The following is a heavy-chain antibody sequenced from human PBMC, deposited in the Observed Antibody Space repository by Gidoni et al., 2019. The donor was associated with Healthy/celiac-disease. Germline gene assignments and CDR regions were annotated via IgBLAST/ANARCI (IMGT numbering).Heavy chain of an antibody. V-gene: IGHV3-23*01. CDR3: TRDGKFRTDGFDV. CDR1: GFTFSNYA. D-gene: IGHD1-26*01. CDR2: ISPAGGSP. J-gene: IGHJ3*01. Sequence: EVQVLESGGCSVQPGGSLRLSCAVSGFTFSNYAMTWVRQAPGQGLAWVSAISPAGGSPYYADSVKGRFTISRDNSKNTLFLEMNNLRAEDTAVYYCTRDGKFRTDGFDVWGPGSMVTVSS.